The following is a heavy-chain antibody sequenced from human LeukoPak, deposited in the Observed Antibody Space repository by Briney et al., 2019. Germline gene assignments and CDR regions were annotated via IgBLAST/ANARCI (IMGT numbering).Heavy chain of an antibody. V-gene: IGHV1-8*03. CDR1: GYTFTSYD. CDR2: MNPNSGNT. J-gene: IGHJ4*02. Sequence: ASVKVSCKASGYTFTSYDINWVRQATGQGLEWMGWMNPNSGNTGYAQKFQGRVTITTDTSTSTAYMELRSLRSDDTAVYYCARVRYYYESSGYYPGGFDYWGQGTLVTVSS. D-gene: IGHD3-22*01. CDR3: ARVRYYYESSGYYPGGFDY.